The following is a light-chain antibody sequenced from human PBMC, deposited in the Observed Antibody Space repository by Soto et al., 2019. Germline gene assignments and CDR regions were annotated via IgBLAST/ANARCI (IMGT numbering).Light chain of an antibody. CDR1: SSDVGGHNY. Sequence: QSALTQPASVSGSPGQSITISCTGTSSDVGGHNYVSWYQQHPGKAPKNMIYEVNNGPSGVSDRFSGSKSGNTASLTISGLQAEDEAYYYCATWDDDLYTPIIGGGTQLTVL. J-gene: IGLJ2*01. CDR2: EVN. V-gene: IGLV2-14*01. CDR3: ATWDDDLYTPI.